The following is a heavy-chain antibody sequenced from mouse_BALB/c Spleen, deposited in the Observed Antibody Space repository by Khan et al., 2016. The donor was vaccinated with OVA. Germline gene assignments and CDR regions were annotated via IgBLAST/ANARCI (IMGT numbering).Heavy chain of an antibody. D-gene: IGHD3-2*01. Sequence: EVELVESGGGLVKPGGSLKFSCAASGFTFSNYAMSWVRQTPEKRLEWVATISSGGTYTYYSVSVKGRFTISRDNARNTLYLQMSSLRSEDTALYYCARDQTARATLRFAYWGQGTLVTVSA. J-gene: IGHJ3*01. V-gene: IGHV5-9*02. CDR1: GFTFSNYA. CDR3: ARDQTARATLRFAY. CDR2: ISSGGTYT.